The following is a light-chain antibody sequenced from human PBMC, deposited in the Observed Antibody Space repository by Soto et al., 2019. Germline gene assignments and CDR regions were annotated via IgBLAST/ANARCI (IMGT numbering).Light chain of an antibody. CDR2: DTS. CDR3: LLSYHAAWV. Sequence: QAVVTQEPSLTESPGGTVTLTCGSSTGAVTSNHHPYWFQQKAGQAPRTLIYDTSNKHSWTPARFSGSLLGDKAALTLSAAQPGGEAQYYCLLSYHAAWVFGGGTKRTVL. CDR1: TGAVTSNHH. J-gene: IGLJ2*01. V-gene: IGLV7-46*01.